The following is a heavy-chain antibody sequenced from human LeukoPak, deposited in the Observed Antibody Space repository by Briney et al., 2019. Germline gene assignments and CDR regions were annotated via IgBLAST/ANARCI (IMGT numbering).Heavy chain of an antibody. D-gene: IGHD2-21*02. J-gene: IGHJ4*02. V-gene: IGHV3-30-3*01. CDR1: GFTFSSYA. CDR2: ISYDGSNK. Sequence: GGSLRLSCAASGFTFSSYAMHWVRQAPGKGLEWVAVISYDGSNKYYADSVKGRFTISRVNSKNTLYLQMNSLRAEDTAVYYCAREEITGVVVTAIRYWGQGTLVTVSS. CDR3: AREEITGVVVTAIRY.